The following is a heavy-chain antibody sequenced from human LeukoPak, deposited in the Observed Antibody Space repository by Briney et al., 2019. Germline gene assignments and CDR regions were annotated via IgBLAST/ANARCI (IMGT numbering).Heavy chain of an antibody. J-gene: IGHJ4*02. Sequence: GGSLRLSCAASGFTFSSYWMHWVRQAPGKGLVWVSRINSDGSSTSYADSVKGRFTISRDNAKNTLYLQMNSLGAEDTAVYYCASSYYGSGSSFDYWGQGTLVTVSS. CDR2: INSDGSST. CDR3: ASSYYGSGSSFDY. D-gene: IGHD3-10*01. CDR1: GFTFSSYW. V-gene: IGHV3-74*01.